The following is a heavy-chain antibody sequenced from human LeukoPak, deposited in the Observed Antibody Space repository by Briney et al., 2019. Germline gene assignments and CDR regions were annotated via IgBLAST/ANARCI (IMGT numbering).Heavy chain of an antibody. J-gene: IGHJ4*02. D-gene: IGHD5-18*01. CDR1: GYTFSGYY. V-gene: IGHV1-2*02. CDR3: AREGHTAIDY. Sequence: ASVKVSCKASGYTFSGYYMHWVRQAPGQGLEWMGWMNPDSGDTNYAQKFQGRVTMTRDTSISTAYMELSRLRSDDTAVYYCAREGHTAIDYWGQGTQVTVSS. CDR2: MNPDSGDT.